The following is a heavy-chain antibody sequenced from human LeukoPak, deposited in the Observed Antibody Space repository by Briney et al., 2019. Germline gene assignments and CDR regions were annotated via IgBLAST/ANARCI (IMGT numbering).Heavy chain of an antibody. CDR2: INPSGGST. CDR1: GYTFTYYY. J-gene: IGHJ4*02. V-gene: IGHV1-46*01. Sequence: ASVKVSCKASGYTFTYYYIHWVRQAPGQGLEWMGIINPSGGSTNYAQKFQGRVTLTRDTSTSTVYMELSSLGSEDTAVYYCARSPYTYGSLFYLDYWGQGTLVTVSS. D-gene: IGHD5-18*01. CDR3: ARSPYTYGSLFYLDY.